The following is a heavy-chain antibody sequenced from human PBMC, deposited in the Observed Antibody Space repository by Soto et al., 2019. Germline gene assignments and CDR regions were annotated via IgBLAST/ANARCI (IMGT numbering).Heavy chain of an antibody. D-gene: IGHD3-3*01. CDR3: ARVLRFLEWLLYEDYYYGMDV. V-gene: IGHV1-18*01. CDR2: ISAYNGNT. J-gene: IGHJ6*02. CDR1: GFTFTSYG. Sequence: GASVKVSCKASGFTFTSYGISWVRQAPGQGLEWMGWISAYNGNTNYAQKLQGRVTMTTDTSTSTAYMELRSLRSDDTAVYYCARVLRFLEWLLYEDYYYGMDVWGQGTTVTVSS.